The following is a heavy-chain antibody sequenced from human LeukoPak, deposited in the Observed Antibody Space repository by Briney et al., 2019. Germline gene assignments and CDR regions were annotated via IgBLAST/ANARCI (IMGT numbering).Heavy chain of an antibody. Sequence: GGSLRLSCAASGFTFSDYYMSWIRQAPGKGLEWVSYISSSGSTIYYADSVKGRFTISRDNAKNSLYLQMNSLRAEDTAVYYCARPSESIYYGSGSYYPYYFDYWGQGTLVTVSS. CDR3: ARPSESIYYGSGSYYPYYFDY. CDR2: ISSSGSTI. J-gene: IGHJ4*02. CDR1: GFTFSDYY. V-gene: IGHV3-11*01. D-gene: IGHD3-10*01.